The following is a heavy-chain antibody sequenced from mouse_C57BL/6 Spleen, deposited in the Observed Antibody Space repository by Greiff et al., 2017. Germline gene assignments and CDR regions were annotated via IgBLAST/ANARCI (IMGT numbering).Heavy chain of an antibody. CDR2: IDPSDSYT. D-gene: IGHD2-4*01. CDR3: ARRGDYDVTLYYFDY. Sequence: QVQLQQPGAELVKPGASVKLSCKASGYTFTSYWMQWVKQRPGQGLEWIGEIDPSDSYTNYNQKFKGKATLTVDTSSSTAYMQLSSLTSEDYAVYYCARRGDYDVTLYYFDYWGQGTTLTVSS. V-gene: IGHV1-50*01. CDR1: GYTFTSYW. J-gene: IGHJ2*01.